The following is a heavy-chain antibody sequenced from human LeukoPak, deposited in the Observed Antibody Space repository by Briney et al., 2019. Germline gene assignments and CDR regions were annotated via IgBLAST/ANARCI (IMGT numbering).Heavy chain of an antibody. D-gene: IGHD3-10*01. CDR3: TRDTDYGSATNYFDS. CDR2: ISWEGDTT. CDR1: GFTSDDYA. V-gene: IGHV3-43*01. J-gene: IGHJ4*02. Sequence: GGSLRLSCAASGFTSDDYAMHWVRQAPGKGLEWVALISWEGDTTYYADSVRGRFTISPDNSKNSLYLQRNSLRTEDTAFYYCTRDTDYGSATNYFDSWGQGTLVSVSS.